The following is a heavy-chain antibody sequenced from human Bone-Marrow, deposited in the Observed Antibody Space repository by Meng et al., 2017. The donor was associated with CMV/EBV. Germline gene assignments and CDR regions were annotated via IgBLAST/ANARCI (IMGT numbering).Heavy chain of an antibody. CDR3: ARSDYSNLYYGMDV. D-gene: IGHD4-11*01. V-gene: IGHV4-39*07. J-gene: IGHJ6*02. CDR1: GGSISSSSYY. Sequence: SETLSLTCTVSGGSISSSSYYWGWIRQPPGKGLEWIGSIYYSGSTYYNPSLKSRVTISVDTSKNQFSLKLSSVTAADTAVYYCARSDYSNLYYGMDVWGQRTTVTVSS. CDR2: IYYSGST.